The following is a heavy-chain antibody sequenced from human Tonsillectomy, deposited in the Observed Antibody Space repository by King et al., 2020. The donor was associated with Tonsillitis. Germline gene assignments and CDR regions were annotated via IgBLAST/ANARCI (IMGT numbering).Heavy chain of an antibody. V-gene: IGHV3-30*04. Sequence: VQLVESGGGVVQPGRSLRLSCAASGFTFSSYAMHWVRQAPGKGLEWVAVISYDGSNKYYADSVKGRLTISRANSKNTLYLQMNSLRAQDTAVYYCARAPQDYGDGTHFDYWGQGTLVTVSS. CDR2: ISYDGSNK. D-gene: IGHD4-17*01. J-gene: IGHJ4*02. CDR1: GFTFSSYA. CDR3: ARAPQDYGDGTHFDY.